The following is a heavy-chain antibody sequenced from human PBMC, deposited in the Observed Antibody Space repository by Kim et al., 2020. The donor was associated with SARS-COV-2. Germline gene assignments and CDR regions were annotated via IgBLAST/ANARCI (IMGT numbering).Heavy chain of an antibody. CDR2: ISSSSSYI. D-gene: IGHD6-13*01. Sequence: GGSLRLSCAASGFTFSSYSMNWVRQAPGKGLEWVSSISSSSSYIYYADSVKGRFTISRDNAKNSLYLQMNSLRAEDTAVYYCARDGYRHENNWFDPWGQGTLVTVSS. CDR3: ARDGYRHENNWFDP. CDR1: GFTFSSYS. J-gene: IGHJ5*02. V-gene: IGHV3-21*01.